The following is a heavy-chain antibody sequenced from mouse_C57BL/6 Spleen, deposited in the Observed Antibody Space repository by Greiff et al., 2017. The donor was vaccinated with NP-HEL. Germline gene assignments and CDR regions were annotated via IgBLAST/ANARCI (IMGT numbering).Heavy chain of an antibody. D-gene: IGHD1-1*02. Sequence: EVQRVESGGGLVKPGGSLKLSCAASGFTFSSYAMSWVRQTPEKRLEWVATISDGGSYTYYPDNVKGRFTISRDNAKNNLYLQMSHLKSEDTAMYYCARYYGDYWGQGTTLTVSS. CDR2: ISDGGSYT. J-gene: IGHJ2*01. CDR3: ARYYGDY. V-gene: IGHV5-4*01. CDR1: GFTFSSYA.